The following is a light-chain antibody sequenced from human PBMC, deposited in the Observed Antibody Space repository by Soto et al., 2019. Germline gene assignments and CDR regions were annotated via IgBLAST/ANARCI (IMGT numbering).Light chain of an antibody. CDR2: DAS. J-gene: IGKJ5*01. Sequence: EIVLTQSPDTLSLSAGERATLSCRASQSVSSSYLAWYQQKPGQAPRLLIYDASSRATGIPARFSGSGSGTDFTLTISSLQSEDFAVYHCQHYNNWPITFGQGTRLEIK. CDR1: QSVSSSY. CDR3: QHYNNWPIT. V-gene: IGKV3D-20*02.